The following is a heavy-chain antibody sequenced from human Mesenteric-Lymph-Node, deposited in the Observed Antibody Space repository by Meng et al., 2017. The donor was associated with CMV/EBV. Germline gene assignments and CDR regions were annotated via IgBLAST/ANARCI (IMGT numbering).Heavy chain of an antibody. J-gene: IGHJ4*02. CDR1: GGASSGYY. D-gene: IGHD3-9*01. Sequence: AQLLQWVAGPLKPSEDLSVTCAVYGGASSGYYWNWIRQSPEKGLEWIGEINHSGSTTYNPSFTSRIIISVDTSTNQISLNMSSVTAADTAVYYCARGSSYDILTGYFDYWGQGALVTVSS. CDR2: INHSGST. CDR3: ARGSSYDILTGYFDY. V-gene: IGHV4-34*01.